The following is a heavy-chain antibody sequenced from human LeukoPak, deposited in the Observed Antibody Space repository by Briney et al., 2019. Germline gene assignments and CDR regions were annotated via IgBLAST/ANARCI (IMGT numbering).Heavy chain of an antibody. CDR2: ISWNSGSI. Sequence: GGSLRLSCAASGFTFDDYAMHWVRQAPGKGLEWVSGISWNSGSIGYADSVKGRFTISRDNAKNSLYPQMNSLRAEDTALYYCAKDNRRHYTSGPNPDSLHWGQGALVTVSS. V-gene: IGHV3-9*01. CDR3: AKDNRRHYTSGPNPDSLH. D-gene: IGHD6-19*01. J-gene: IGHJ4*02. CDR1: GFTFDDYA.